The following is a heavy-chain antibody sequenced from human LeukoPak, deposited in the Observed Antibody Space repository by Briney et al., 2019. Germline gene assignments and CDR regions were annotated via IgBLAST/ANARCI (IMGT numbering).Heavy chain of an antibody. CDR2: MNPNSGNT. J-gene: IGHJ6*02. V-gene: IGHV1-8*01. D-gene: IGHD1-7*01. Sequence: GASVKVSCKASGYTFTSYDINWVRQATGQGLEWMGWMNPNSGNTGYAQKFQGRVTMTRNTSISTACMELSSLRSEDTAVYYCARLELQTYGMDVWGQGTTVTVSS. CDR3: ARLELQTYGMDV. CDR1: GYTFTSYD.